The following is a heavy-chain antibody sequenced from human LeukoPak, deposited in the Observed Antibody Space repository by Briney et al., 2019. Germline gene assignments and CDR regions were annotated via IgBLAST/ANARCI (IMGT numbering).Heavy chain of an antibody. V-gene: IGHV1-2*02. CDR1: GYTFTGYY. D-gene: IGHD3-9*01. CDR2: INPNSGGT. J-gene: IGHJ6*02. Sequence: ASVKVSCKASGYTFTGYYMHWVRQAPGQGLEWMGWINPNSGGTNYAQKFQGRVTMTRDTSISTAYMELSRLRSDDTAVYYCARGITYYDILTGWDWYYYGMDVWGQGTTVTVSS. CDR3: ARGITYYDILTGWDWYYYGMDV.